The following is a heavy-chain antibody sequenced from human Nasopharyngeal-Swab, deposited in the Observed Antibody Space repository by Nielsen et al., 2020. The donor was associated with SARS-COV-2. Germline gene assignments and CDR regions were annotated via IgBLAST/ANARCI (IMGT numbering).Heavy chain of an antibody. CDR2: FDPEDGET. J-gene: IGHJ4*02. V-gene: IGHV1-24*01. CDR3: ATGVAVAGRTHFVDY. Sequence: ASVKVSCKVSGYTLTELSMHWVRQAPGKGLEWMGGFDPEDGETIYAQKFQGRVTMTEDTSTDTAYMELSSLRSEETAVYYCATGVAVAGRTHFVDYWGQGTLVTVSS. D-gene: IGHD6-19*01. CDR1: GYTLTELS.